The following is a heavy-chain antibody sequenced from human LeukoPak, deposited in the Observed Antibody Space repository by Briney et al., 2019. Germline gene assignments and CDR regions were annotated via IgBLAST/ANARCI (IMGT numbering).Heavy chain of an antibody. D-gene: IGHD5-18*01. CDR3: ARAIRSSYGYPYFDY. CDR2: INHSGST. J-gene: IGHJ4*02. CDR1: GGSFSGYY. V-gene: IGHV4-34*01. Sequence: SETLSLTCAVYGGSFSGYYWSWIRQPPGKGLEWIGEINHSGSTNYNPSLKSRVTISVDTSKNQFSLKLSSVTAADTAVYYCARAIRSSYGYPYFDYWGQGTLVTVSS.